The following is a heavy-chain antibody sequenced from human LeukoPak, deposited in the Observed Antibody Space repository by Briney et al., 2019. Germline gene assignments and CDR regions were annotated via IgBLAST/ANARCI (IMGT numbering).Heavy chain of an antibody. J-gene: IGHJ4*02. CDR1: GGSISSQY. CDR3: ARINSGWYFDY. V-gene: IGHV4-59*11. D-gene: IGHD6-19*01. CDR2: IYYSGNT. Sequence: SETLSLPCIVSGGSISSQYWTWIRQPPGKGLEYIGYIYYSGNTNYNPSLKSRVTISVDRSKNQFSLKLTSVTAEDTAVYYCARINSGWYFDYWGQGTLVTVSS.